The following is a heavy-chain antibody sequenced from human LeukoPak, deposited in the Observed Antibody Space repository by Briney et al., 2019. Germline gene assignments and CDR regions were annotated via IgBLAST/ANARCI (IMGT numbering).Heavy chain of an antibody. CDR3: ARVGDYYDSSGSAFDI. CDR1: GGTFSSYA. D-gene: IGHD3-22*01. Sequence: SVTVSCKASGGTFSSYAISWVRQAPGQGLEWMGGIIPIFGTANYAQKFQGRVTITADESTSTAYMELSSLRSEDTAVYYCARVGDYYDSSGSAFDIWGQGTMVTVSS. CDR2: IIPIFGTA. J-gene: IGHJ3*02. V-gene: IGHV1-69*13.